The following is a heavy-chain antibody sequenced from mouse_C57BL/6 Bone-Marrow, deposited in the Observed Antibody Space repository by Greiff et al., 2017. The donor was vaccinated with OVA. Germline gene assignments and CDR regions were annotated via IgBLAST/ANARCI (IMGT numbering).Heavy chain of an antibody. CDR3: ARFPYGNYLLDWYFDV. CDR2: INPSNGGT. V-gene: IGHV1-53*01. J-gene: IGHJ1*03. D-gene: IGHD2-1*01. CDR1: GYTFTSYW. Sequence: QVQLQQPGTELVKPGASVKLSCKASGYTFTSYWLHWVKQRPGQGLEWIGNINPSNGGTNYNEKFKSKATLPVDKSSTTAYMQLSSLTSEDSAVYYCARFPYGNYLLDWYFDVWGTGTTVTVSS.